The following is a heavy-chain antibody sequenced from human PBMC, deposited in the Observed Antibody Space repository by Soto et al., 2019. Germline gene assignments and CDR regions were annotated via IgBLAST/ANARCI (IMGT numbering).Heavy chain of an antibody. CDR1: GGSISSYY. CDR3: ARVWGWYFDY. V-gene: IGHV4-59*01. D-gene: IGHD6-19*01. Sequence: QVQLQESGPGLVKPSETLSLTCTVSGGSISSYYWSWIRQPPGKGLEWIGYIYYSGSTNYNPSLTRRATTSVDTSKNQFSLKLSSVTAADTAVYYCARVWGWYFDYWGQGTLVTVSS. CDR2: IYYSGST. J-gene: IGHJ4*02.